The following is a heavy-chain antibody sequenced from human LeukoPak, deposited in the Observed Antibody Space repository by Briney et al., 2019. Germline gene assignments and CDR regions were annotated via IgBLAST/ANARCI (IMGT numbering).Heavy chain of an antibody. CDR3: ARVPLFLVRGFVRTYFDY. V-gene: IGHV1-18*01. CDR2: ISAYNGNT. CDR1: GYTFTSYG. J-gene: IGHJ4*02. Sequence: RASVKVSCKASGYTFTSYGISWVRQAPGQGLEWMGWISAYNGNTNYAQKLQGRVTMTTDTSTSTAYMELRSLRSDDTAVYYCARVPLFLVRGFVRTYFDYWGQGTLVTVSS. D-gene: IGHD3-10*01.